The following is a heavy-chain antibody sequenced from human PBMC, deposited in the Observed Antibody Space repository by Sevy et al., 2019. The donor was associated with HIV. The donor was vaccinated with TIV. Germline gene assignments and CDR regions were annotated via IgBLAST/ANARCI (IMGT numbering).Heavy chain of an antibody. V-gene: IGHV3-53*01. Sequence: GGSLRLSCAASGFNVNSNYMSWVRQAPGKGLEWVSVIYSGGSTYYADSVKGRFIISRDNSKNTVYLQMNSPRVEDTAVYYCARERSGAYERYFYGMDVWGQGTTVTVSS. CDR1: GFNVNSNY. CDR2: IYSGGST. CDR3: ARERSGAYERYFYGMDV. J-gene: IGHJ6*02. D-gene: IGHD6-19*01.